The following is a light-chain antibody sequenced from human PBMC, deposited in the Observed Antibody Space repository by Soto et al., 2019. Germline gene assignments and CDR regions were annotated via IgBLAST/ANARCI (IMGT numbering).Light chain of an antibody. J-gene: IGKJ1*01. CDR2: GAS. CDR1: QSVSSN. CDR3: QQYNNWPHPWT. Sequence: EIVMTQSPATLSVSTGERATLSCRASQSVSSNLAWYQQKPGQAPRLLIYGASTRATGIPARFSGSGSGTEFTLTISSLQSEDFAVYYCQQYNNWPHPWTLGLGTKVDIK. V-gene: IGKV3-15*01.